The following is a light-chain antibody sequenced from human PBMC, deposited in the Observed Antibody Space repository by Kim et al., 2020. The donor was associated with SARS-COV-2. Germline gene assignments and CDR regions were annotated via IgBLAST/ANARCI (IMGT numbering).Light chain of an antibody. V-gene: IGKV1-5*03. J-gene: IGKJ1*01. CDR3: QQFTTNSGT. Sequence: DIQMTQSPSTLSASVGDRVTITCRASQSIDNWLAWYQQKPGKAPKLLIYKASTLQSGVPSTFSGSGSGTEFTLTISSLQPDDFATYYCQQFTTNSGTFGQGTKVDIK. CDR1: QSIDNW. CDR2: KAS.